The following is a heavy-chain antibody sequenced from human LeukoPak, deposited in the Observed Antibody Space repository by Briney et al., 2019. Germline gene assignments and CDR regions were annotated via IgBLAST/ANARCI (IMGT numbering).Heavy chain of an antibody. Sequence: ASVKVSCKASGYTFAGYYMHWVRQAPGQGLEWMGRINPNSGGTNYAQKLQGRVTMTTDTSTSTAYMELRSLRSDDTAVYYCARTMQQWLVDAAGGDYWGQGTLVTVSS. CDR2: INPNSGGT. V-gene: IGHV1-2*06. J-gene: IGHJ4*02. D-gene: IGHD6-19*01. CDR1: GYTFAGYY. CDR3: ARTMQQWLVDAAGGDY.